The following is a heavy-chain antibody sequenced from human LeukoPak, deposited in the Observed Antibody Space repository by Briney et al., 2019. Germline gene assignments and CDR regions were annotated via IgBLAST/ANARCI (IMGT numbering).Heavy chain of an antibody. V-gene: IGHV1-69*13. CDR2: IIPIFGTA. Sequence: GASVKVSCKASGGTFSSYAISWVRQAPGQGLEWMGGIIPIFGTANYAQKFQGRVTITADESTSTAYMELSSLRSEDTAVYYCARGDGDYVDYYYYMDVWGKGTTVTISS. J-gene: IGHJ6*03. D-gene: IGHD4-17*01. CDR1: GGTFSSYA. CDR3: ARGDGDYVDYYYYMDV.